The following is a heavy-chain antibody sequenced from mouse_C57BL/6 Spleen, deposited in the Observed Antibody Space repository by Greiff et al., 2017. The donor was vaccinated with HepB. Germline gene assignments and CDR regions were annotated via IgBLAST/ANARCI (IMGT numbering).Heavy chain of an antibody. D-gene: IGHD1-1*02. J-gene: IGHJ3*01. V-gene: IGHV1-81*01. CDR3: ARMVAHIGY. CDR1: GYTFTSYG. CDR2: IYPRSGNT. Sequence: VKLQESGAELARPGASVKLSCKASGYTFTSYGISWVKQRTGQGLEWIGEIYPRSGNTYYNEKFKGKATLTADKSSSTAYMELRSLTSEDSAVYFCARMVAHIGYWGQGTLVTVSA.